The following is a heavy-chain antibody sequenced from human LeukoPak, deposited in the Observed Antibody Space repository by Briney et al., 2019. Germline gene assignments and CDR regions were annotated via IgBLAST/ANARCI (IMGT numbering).Heavy chain of an antibody. CDR1: GFTFDDYA. Sequence: PGGSLRLSCAASGFTFDDYAMHWVRRAPGKGLEWVSLISGDGGSTYYADSVKGRFTISRDNSKNSLYLQMNSLRTEDTALYYCAKEGIAVAGGAFDIWGQGTMVTVSS. CDR3: AKEGIAVAGGAFDI. V-gene: IGHV3-43*02. D-gene: IGHD6-19*01. J-gene: IGHJ3*02. CDR2: ISGDGGST.